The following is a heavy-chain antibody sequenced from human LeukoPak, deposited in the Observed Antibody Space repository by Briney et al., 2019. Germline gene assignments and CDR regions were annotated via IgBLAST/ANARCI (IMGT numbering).Heavy chain of an antibody. J-gene: IGHJ3*02. Sequence: SETLSLTCTVSGGSISSYYWSWIRQPAGKGLEWIGRIYTSGSTNYNPSLKSRVTMSVDTSKNQFSLKLSSVTAADTAVYYCARVGYCTNGVCWNAFDIWGQGTMVTVSS. CDR1: GGSISSYY. V-gene: IGHV4-4*07. D-gene: IGHD2-8*01. CDR3: ARVGYCTNGVCWNAFDI. CDR2: IYTSGST.